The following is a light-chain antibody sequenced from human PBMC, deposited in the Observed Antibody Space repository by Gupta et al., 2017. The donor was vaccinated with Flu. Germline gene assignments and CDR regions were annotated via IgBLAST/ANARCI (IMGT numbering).Light chain of an antibody. J-gene: IGLJ3*02. V-gene: IGLV2-11*01. Sequence: SSDIGNYDYVSWYQQHPGKAPKLMIYSITERPSGVPERFSGSKSGKTASLTISGLQAEDEASYYCCSYAGTFTFVFGGGTNPTVL. CDR1: SSDIGNYDY. CDR3: CSYAGTFTFV. CDR2: SIT.